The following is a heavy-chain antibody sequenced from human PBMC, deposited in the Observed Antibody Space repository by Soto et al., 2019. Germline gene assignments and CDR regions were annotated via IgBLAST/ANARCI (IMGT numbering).Heavy chain of an antibody. CDR3: AKSIGCYDTWTDYSPSGYYFEY. CDR1: GYTFTNYG. J-gene: IGHJ4*02. D-gene: IGHD3-9*01. V-gene: IGHV1-18*01. CDR2: ISTYNGNT. Sequence: QVQLVQSGAEVKKPGASVKVSCKTSGYTFTNYGISWVRQAPGQGLEWMGWISTYNGNTNSAQKVQDRVTMTTDTSTSTAYMELRCLRSDDTAVYYCAKSIGCYDTWTDYSPSGYYFEYWGLGTLVTVSS.